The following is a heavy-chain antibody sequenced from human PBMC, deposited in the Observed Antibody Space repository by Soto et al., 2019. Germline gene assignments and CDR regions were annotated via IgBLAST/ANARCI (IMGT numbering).Heavy chain of an antibody. V-gene: IGHV4-59*08. CDR3: ARQGVVPLIAAAGTNWFDP. CDR2: IYYSGST. CDR1: GGSISTYY. D-gene: IGHD6-13*01. Sequence: PSETLSLTCTVSGGSISTYYWSWIRQPPGKGLEWIGYIYYSGSTNYNPSLKSRVTISVDTSKNQFSLKLSSVTAADTAVYYCARQGVVPLIAAAGTNWFDPWGQGTLVTVSS. J-gene: IGHJ5*02.